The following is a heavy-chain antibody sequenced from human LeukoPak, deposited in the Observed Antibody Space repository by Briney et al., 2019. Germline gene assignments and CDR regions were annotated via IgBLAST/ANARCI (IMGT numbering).Heavy chain of an antibody. CDR2: ISYDGSNK. V-gene: IGHV3-30*18. CDR3: AKVSEGLATVSNFDY. D-gene: IGHD6-19*01. J-gene: IGHJ4*02. CDR1: GFTFSSYG. Sequence: GRSLRLSCAASGFTFSSYGMHWVRQAPGKGLEWVAVISYDGSNKYYADSVKGRFTISRDNSKNTLYLQMNSLRADDTAVYYCAKVSEGLATVSNFDYWGQGTLVTVSS.